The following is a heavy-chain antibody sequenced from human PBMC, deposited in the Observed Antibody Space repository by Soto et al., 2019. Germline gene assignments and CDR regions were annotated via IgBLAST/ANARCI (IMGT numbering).Heavy chain of an antibody. Sequence: SANLSLTCAVSGGSFSGYYWGWIRQPPGKGLEWIGEINHSGSANYNPSLKSRVTISVDTSKNQFSLKLSSVTAADTAVYYCARDYDFWSGYYNPWGQGTLVTVSS. CDR1: GGSFSGYY. J-gene: IGHJ5*02. V-gene: IGHV4-34*01. CDR3: ARDYDFWSGYYNP. CDR2: INHSGSA. D-gene: IGHD3-3*01.